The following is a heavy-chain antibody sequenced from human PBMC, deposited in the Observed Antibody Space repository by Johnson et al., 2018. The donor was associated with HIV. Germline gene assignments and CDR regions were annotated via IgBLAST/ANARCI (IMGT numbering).Heavy chain of an antibody. Sequence: EVQLVESGGGLVQPGGSLRLSCAASGFTFSSYAMSWVRQAPGKGLEWVSVIYSGGSTYYADSVKGRFSISRDNSKNTLYLQMNSLRAEDTAVYYCAKEEGLAAAGTGEAFDIWGQGTMVTVSS. J-gene: IGHJ3*02. CDR3: AKEEGLAAAGTGEAFDI. CDR2: IYSGGST. V-gene: IGHV3-23*03. CDR1: GFTFSSYA. D-gene: IGHD6-13*01.